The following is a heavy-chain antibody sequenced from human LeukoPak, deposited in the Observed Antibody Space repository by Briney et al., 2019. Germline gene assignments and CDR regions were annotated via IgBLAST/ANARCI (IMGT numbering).Heavy chain of an antibody. J-gene: IGHJ3*02. CDR1: GGSISRYY. V-gene: IGHV4-59*08. CDR3: ARPGVGSGRYGAFDI. Sequence: SETLSLTCTVSGGSISRYYWSWIRQPPGKGPEWIGYIYYSGSTDYNPSLKSRVTMPVDTSKNQFSLKLNSVTAADTAVYYCARPGVGSGRYGAFDIWGQGTMVTVSS. CDR2: IYYSGST. D-gene: IGHD5-18*01.